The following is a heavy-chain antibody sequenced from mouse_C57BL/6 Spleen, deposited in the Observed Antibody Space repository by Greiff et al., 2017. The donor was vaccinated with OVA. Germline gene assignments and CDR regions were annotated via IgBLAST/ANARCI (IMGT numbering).Heavy chain of an antibody. V-gene: IGHV5-9-1*02. CDR1: GFTFSSYA. J-gene: IGHJ3*01. CDR2: ISSGGDYI. D-gene: IGHD4-1*02. CDR3: TRAPTGTAWFAY. Sequence: EVKVVESGEGLVKPGGSLKLSCAASGFTFSSYAMSWVRQTPEKRLEWVAYISSGGDYIYYADTVKGRFTISRDNARNTLYLQMSSLKSEDTAMYYCTRAPTGTAWFAYWGQGTLVTVSA.